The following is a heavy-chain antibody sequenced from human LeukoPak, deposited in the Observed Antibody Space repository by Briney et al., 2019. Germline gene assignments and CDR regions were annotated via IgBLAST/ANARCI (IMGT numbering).Heavy chain of an antibody. Sequence: GGSLRLSCAASGFPLSSYAMSWVRQVPGKGLEGVSATSSSDDGTYHADSVRGRFTIYRDNSRNTVYLQMNSLRAEDTAVYYCAKDDRWLQFCCWGQGTLVTVSA. V-gene: IGHV3-23*01. CDR3: AKDDRWLQFCC. D-gene: IGHD5-24*01. CDR2: TSSSDDGT. J-gene: IGHJ4*02. CDR1: GFPLSSYA.